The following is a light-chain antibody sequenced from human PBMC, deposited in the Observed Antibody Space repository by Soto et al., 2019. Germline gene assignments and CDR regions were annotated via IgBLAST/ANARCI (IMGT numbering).Light chain of an antibody. V-gene: IGLV2-8*01. CDR2: EVT. CDR3: TAYVGNDIWV. CDR1: SSDVGAYNY. J-gene: IGLJ3*02. Sequence: QSAPTQPPSASGSPGQSVTISCTGTSSDVGAYNYVSWYQQYPGKAPKLMIYEVTKRPSGVPDRFSGSKSGNTASLTVSGLQAEDEAEYYCTAYVGNDIWVFGGGTKVTVL.